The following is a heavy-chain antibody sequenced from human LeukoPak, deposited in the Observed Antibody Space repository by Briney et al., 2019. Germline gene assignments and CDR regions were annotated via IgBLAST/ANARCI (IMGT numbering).Heavy chain of an antibody. J-gene: IGHJ5*02. CDR3: ARVGQGQANNWFDP. V-gene: IGHV4-34*01. Sequence: PSEALSLTCAVYGGSFSGYYWSWIRQPPGKGLGWIGEINHSGSTNYNPSLKSRVTISVDTSKNQFSLKLSSVTAADTAVYYCARVGQGQANNWFDPWGQGTLVTVSS. D-gene: IGHD3-10*01. CDR2: INHSGST. CDR1: GGSFSGYY.